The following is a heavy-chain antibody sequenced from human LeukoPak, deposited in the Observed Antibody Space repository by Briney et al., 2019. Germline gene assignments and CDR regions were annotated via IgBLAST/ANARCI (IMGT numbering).Heavy chain of an antibody. CDR3: ARQFPGSGQGFDP. Sequence: GGSLRLSCAASGFTFSGYAMSWVRQAPGKGLEWVSAINGNGGGTYYAEAVKGRFSISRDNSKNTLSLQMSSLRAEDTAVYYCARQFPGSGQGFDPWGQGTLVAVSS. CDR1: GFTFSGYA. CDR2: INGNGGGT. V-gene: IGHV3-23*01. J-gene: IGHJ5*02. D-gene: IGHD3-10*01.